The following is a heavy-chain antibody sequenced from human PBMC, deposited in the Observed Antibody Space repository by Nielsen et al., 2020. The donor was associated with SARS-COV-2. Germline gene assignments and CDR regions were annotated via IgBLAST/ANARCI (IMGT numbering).Heavy chain of an antibody. J-gene: IGHJ6*02. CDR3: ASPAGGYRYGLNYHYYGMDV. D-gene: IGHD5-18*01. Sequence: SVKVSCKASGYTFTSYGISWVRQAPGQGLEWMGRIIPILGIVNYAQKLQGRVTITADKSTSTAYMELRSLRSEDTAVYYCASPAGGYRYGLNYHYYGMDVWGQGTTVTVSS. CDR1: GYTFTSYG. V-gene: IGHV1-69*04. CDR2: IIPILGIV.